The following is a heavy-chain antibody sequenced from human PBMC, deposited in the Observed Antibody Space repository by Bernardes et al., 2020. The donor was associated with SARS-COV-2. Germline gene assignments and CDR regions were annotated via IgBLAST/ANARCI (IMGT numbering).Heavy chain of an antibody. CDR1: GGSISSSSYY. J-gene: IGHJ4*02. D-gene: IGHD4-17*01. Sequence: ETLSLTCTVSGGSISSSSYYWGWIRQPPGKGLEWIGSIYYSGSTYYNPSLKSRVTISVDTSKNQFSLKLSSVTAADTAVYYCARHRIWMGYGDYLARRGYYFDYWGQGTLVTVSS. V-gene: IGHV4-39*01. CDR2: IYYSGST. CDR3: ARHRIWMGYGDYLARRGYYFDY.